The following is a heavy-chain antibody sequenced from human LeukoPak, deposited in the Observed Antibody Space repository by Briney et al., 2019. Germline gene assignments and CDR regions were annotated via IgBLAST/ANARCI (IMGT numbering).Heavy chain of an antibody. V-gene: IGHV1-69*13. D-gene: IGHD2-21*02. J-gene: IGHJ3*02. CDR2: IIPIFGTA. CDR3: ARPYCGGDCYSAHDAFDI. CDR1: GGTFSSYA. Sequence: SVKVSCKASGGTFSSYAISWVRQAPGQGLEWMGGIIPIFGTANYAQKFQGRVTITADESTSTAYMELSSLRSEDTAVYYCARPYCGGDCYSAHDAFDIWGQGTMVTVSS.